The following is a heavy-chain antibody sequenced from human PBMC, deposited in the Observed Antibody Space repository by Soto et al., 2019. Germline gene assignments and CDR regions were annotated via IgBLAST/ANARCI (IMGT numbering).Heavy chain of an antibody. J-gene: IGHJ6*02. CDR1: GGAFSSYD. V-gene: IGHV1-69*06. Sequence: QVQLVQSGAEGKKPGSSVKVSCKVSGGAFSSYDISWVRQAPGQGLDWMGGIIPLFETTNYAQKFQGRVTITADKSTSSAYMELSRLRSEDTAVYYCVRDITKGYYGMDVWGQGTTVTVS. CDR3: VRDITKGYYGMDV. CDR2: IIPLFETT. D-gene: IGHD2-8*01.